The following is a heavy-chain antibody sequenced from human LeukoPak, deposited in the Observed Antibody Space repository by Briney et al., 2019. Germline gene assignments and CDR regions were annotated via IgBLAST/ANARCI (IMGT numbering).Heavy chain of an antibody. Sequence: SETLSLTCAVSGGSISSSNWWSWVRQPPGKGLEWIGEINHSGSTNYNPSLKSRVTISVDTSKNQFSLKLSSVTAADTAVYYCARGYSSGWFHYYYYYYGMDVWGQGTTVTVSS. CDR2: INHSGST. V-gene: IGHV4-4*02. J-gene: IGHJ6*02. D-gene: IGHD6-19*01. CDR3: ARGYSSGWFHYYYYYYGMDV. CDR1: GGSISSSNW.